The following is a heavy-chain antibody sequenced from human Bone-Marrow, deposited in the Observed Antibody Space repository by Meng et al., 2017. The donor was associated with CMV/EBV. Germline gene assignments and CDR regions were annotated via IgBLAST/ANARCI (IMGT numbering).Heavy chain of an antibody. CDR2: PDFSGDVK. D-gene: IGHD2-15*01. Sequence: GESLKISCAASGFTFSGSYMSWIRQAPGQGLEWVAYPDFSGDVKYHADFVRGRFTISRDNAKKSLYLEMNSLRAEDTAVYYCARVGYCIGPACYAWVLFLWGQGTLVTVSS. CDR3: ARVGYCIGPACYAWVLFL. CDR1: GFTFSGSY. V-gene: IGHV3-11*01. J-gene: IGHJ4*03.